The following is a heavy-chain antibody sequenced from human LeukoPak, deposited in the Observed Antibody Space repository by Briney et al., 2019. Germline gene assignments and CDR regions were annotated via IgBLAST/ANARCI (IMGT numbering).Heavy chain of an antibody. CDR2: ISSSSSYI. CDR1: GFTFSSYA. CDR3: ARDNLAAAGFDY. D-gene: IGHD6-13*01. J-gene: IGHJ4*02. Sequence: GGSLRLSCAASGFTFSSYAMHWVRQAPGKGLEWVSSISSSSSYIYYADSVKGRFTISRDNAKNSLYLQMNSLRAEDTAVYYCARDNLAAAGFDYWGQGTLVTVSS. V-gene: IGHV3-21*01.